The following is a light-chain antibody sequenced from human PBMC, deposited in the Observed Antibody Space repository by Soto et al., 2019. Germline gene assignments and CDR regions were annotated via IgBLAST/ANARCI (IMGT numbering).Light chain of an antibody. CDR1: QGISSA. CDR2: KAS. Sequence: AIQLTQSPSSLSASVGDRVTITCRASQGISSALAWYQQKPGKAPKLLIYKASSLASGVPSRFSGSGSGTEFTLTISSLQPEDVATYHCQQHTTSGQGTKWIS. V-gene: IGKV1-13*02. J-gene: IGKJ1*01. CDR3: QQHTT.